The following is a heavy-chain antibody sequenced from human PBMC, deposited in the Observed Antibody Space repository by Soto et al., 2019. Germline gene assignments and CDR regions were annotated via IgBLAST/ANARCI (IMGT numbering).Heavy chain of an antibody. CDR3: ARGLILWFGELSRRGGYYYYMDV. Sequence: QVQLQQWGAGLLKPSETLSLTCAVYGGSFSAYPWTWIRQTPGKGLEWIGEINDSGNINYNPSLKSRVTILVDTAKKQISLKLSSVTAADTAVYYCARGLILWFGELSRRGGYYYYMDVWGKGTSVTVSS. V-gene: IGHV4-34*01. J-gene: IGHJ6*03. CDR1: GGSFSAYP. CDR2: INDSGNI. D-gene: IGHD3-10*01.